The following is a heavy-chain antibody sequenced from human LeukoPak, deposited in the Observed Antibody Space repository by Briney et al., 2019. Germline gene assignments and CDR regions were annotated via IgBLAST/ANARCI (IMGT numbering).Heavy chain of an antibody. CDR1: GFTFSSYA. V-gene: IGHV3-64D*06. CDR3: VKGRHSSSWYHPFDY. Sequence: GGSLRLSCSASGFTFSSYAMHWVRQAPGKGLECVSAISSDGGSTYYADSVKGRFTISRDNSKNTLYLQMSSLRAEDTAVYYCVKGRHSSSWYHPFDYWGQGTLVTVSS. J-gene: IGHJ4*02. CDR2: ISSDGGST. D-gene: IGHD6-13*01.